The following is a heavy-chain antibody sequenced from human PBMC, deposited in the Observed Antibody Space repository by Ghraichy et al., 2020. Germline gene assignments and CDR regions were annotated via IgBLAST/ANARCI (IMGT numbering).Heavy chain of an antibody. CDR2: ISWDGGST. V-gene: IGHV3-43*01. J-gene: IGHJ4*02. Sequence: GALNISCAASGFTFDDYTMHWVRQAPGKGLEWVSLISWDGGSTYYADSVKGRFTISRDNSKNSLYLQMNSLRTEDTALYYCAKDQNSGSYYSLDYWGQGTLVTVSS. CDR3: AKDQNSGSYYSLDY. D-gene: IGHD1-26*01. CDR1: GFTFDDYT.